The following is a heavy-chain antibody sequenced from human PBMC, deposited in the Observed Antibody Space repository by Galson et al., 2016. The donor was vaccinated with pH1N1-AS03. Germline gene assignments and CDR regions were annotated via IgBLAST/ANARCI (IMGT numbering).Heavy chain of an antibody. J-gene: IGHJ4*02. CDR3: ARAFEEYLLRDYSSVFDS. D-gene: IGHD2/OR15-2a*01. Sequence: SVKVSCKASGYTFSNYGITWVRQAPGQGLQWMGWIKNNNDNTIYGQNFQSRVTLTTDPSTNTAYMELKNLRSDDTGVYYCARAFEEYLLRDYSSVFDSWGRGTLVTVSS. CDR2: IKNNNDNT. V-gene: IGHV1-18*01. CDR1: GYTFSNYG.